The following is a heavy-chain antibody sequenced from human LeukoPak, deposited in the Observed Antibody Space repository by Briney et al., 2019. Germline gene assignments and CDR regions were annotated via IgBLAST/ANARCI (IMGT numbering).Heavy chain of an antibody. V-gene: IGHV1-2*02. CDR3: ATAGQVGASRLDAFDI. J-gene: IGHJ3*02. Sequence: ASVKVSCKASGYTFTGYYMHWVRQAPGQGLEWMGWINPNSGGTNYAQKFQGRVTMTRDTSISTAYMELSRLRSDDTAVYYCATAGQVGASRLDAFDIWGQGTMVTVSS. CDR1: GYTFTGYY. CDR2: INPNSGGT. D-gene: IGHD1-26*01.